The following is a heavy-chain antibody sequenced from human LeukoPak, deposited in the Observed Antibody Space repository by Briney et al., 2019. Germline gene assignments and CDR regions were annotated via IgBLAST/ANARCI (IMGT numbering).Heavy chain of an antibody. CDR2: IIPIFGTA. V-gene: IGHV1-69*13. D-gene: IGHD3-22*01. J-gene: IGHJ4*02. CDR1: GGTFSSYA. Sequence: SVKVSCKASGGTFSSYAISGVRQAPGQGLEWMGGIIPIFGTANYAQKFQGRVTITADESTSTAYMELSSLRSEDTAVYYCALDDSSSYYRIGDYWGQGTLVTVSS. CDR3: ALDDSSSYYRIGDY.